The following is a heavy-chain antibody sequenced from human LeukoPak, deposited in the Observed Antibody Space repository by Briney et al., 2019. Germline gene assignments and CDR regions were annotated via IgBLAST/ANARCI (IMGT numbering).Heavy chain of an antibody. V-gene: IGHV3-74*01. Sequence: PGGSLRLSCAASGFTFSSYWMHWVRQALGKGLVWVSRINSDGSRTNYADSVKGRFTISRDNAKNTLYLQMNSLRAEDTAVYYCARVLTGSWDWFDPWGQGTLVTVSS. CDR1: GFTFSSYW. CDR2: INSDGSRT. J-gene: IGHJ5*02. D-gene: IGHD2-8*02. CDR3: ARVLTGSWDWFDP.